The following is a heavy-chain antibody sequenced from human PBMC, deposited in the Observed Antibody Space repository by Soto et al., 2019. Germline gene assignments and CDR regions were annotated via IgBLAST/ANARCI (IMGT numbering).Heavy chain of an antibody. V-gene: IGHV1-69*13. J-gene: IGHJ4*02. D-gene: IGHD3-3*01. Sequence: SVKVSCKASGYTFTSYGISWVRQAPGQGLEWMGGIIPIFGTANYAQKFQGRVTITADESTSTAYMELRSLRSDDTAVYYCARDRYDFWSGYYVFDYWGQGTLVTVSS. CDR3: ARDRYDFWSGYYVFDY. CDR2: IIPIFGTA. CDR1: GYTFTSYG.